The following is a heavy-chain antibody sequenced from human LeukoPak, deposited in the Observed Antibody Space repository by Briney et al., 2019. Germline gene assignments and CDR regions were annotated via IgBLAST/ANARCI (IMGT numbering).Heavy chain of an antibody. J-gene: IGHJ4*02. CDR3: ARLLYDRRGYYYFDR. CDR1: GGSTSISSYY. Sequence: SESLSLTRTVSGGSTSISSYYWGWIRQPPGKGLEWIVSIYYRGSTYDNQSRTRRVTASVDTPRNQFSLKLNSVTATDTGVYYCARLLYDRRGYYYFDRWGQGTLVTVS. D-gene: IGHD3-22*01. CDR2: IYYRGST. V-gene: IGHV4-39*01.